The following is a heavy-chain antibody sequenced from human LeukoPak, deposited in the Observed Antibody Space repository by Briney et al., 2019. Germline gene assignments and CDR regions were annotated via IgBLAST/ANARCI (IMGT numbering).Heavy chain of an antibody. D-gene: IGHD3-3*01. CDR3: TTDTIFGVPDLPSFPD. J-gene: IGHJ4*02. CDR1: GYSFSDYY. CDR2: VDPEDGET. V-gene: IGHV1-69-2*01. Sequence: GASVKVSCKTSGYSFSDYYMHWVQQAPGRGLEWVGRVDPEDGETKFSQKFQGRVTLTADTSTNTAYMELSSLRFEDTAVYYCTTDTIFGVPDLPSFPDWGQGTLVTVSS.